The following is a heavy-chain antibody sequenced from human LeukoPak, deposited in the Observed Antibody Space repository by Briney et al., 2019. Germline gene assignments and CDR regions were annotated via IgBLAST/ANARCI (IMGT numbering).Heavy chain of an antibody. Sequence: GASVKVSCKASGYTFTDYYMHSVRQAPGQGLEWMGWINPDSGGPNYAQNFQGRVTMARDTSISTAYMELSRLRSDDTAVCYCARTGDRWGAFDIWGQGTMVTVSS. CDR1: GYTFTDYY. CDR2: INPDSGGP. J-gene: IGHJ3*02. D-gene: IGHD7-27*01. V-gene: IGHV1-2*02. CDR3: ARTGDRWGAFDI.